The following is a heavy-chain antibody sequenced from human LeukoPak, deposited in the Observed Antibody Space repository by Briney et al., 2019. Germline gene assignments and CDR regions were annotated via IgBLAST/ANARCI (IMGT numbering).Heavy chain of an antibody. CDR3: ARTIAVAGTDTFDY. D-gene: IGHD6-19*01. Sequence: GASVKISCKASGYTFTDYYMHWVQQAPGKGLEWMGRVDPEDGETIYAEKFQGRVTITADTSTDTAYMELSSLRSEDTAVYYCARTIAVAGTDTFDYWGQGTLVTVSS. V-gene: IGHV1-69-2*01. CDR1: GYTFTDYY. CDR2: VDPEDGET. J-gene: IGHJ4*02.